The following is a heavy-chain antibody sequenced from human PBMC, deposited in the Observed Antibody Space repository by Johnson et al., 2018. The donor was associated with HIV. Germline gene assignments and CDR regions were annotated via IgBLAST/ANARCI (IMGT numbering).Heavy chain of an antibody. Sequence: VQLVESGGGLVQPGGSLRLSCAASGFTFSSHWMHWVRQPPGKGLVWVSRINSDGSSTSYADSVKGRFTISRDNSKNTLYLQMNSLRAEDTAVYYCARLEELLRAFDIWGQGTVVTVSS. CDR2: INSDGSST. V-gene: IGHV3-74*01. CDR3: ARLEELLRAFDI. D-gene: IGHD1-26*01. J-gene: IGHJ3*02. CDR1: GFTFSSHW.